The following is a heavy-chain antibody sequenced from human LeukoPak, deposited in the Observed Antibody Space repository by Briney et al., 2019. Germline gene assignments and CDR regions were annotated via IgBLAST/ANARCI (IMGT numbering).Heavy chain of an antibody. D-gene: IGHD6-13*01. CDR1: GGSISSSSYY. Sequence: KPSETLSLTCTVSGGSISSSSYYWGWIRQPPGKGLEWIGSIYYSGSTYYNPSLKSRVTISVDTSKNQFSLKLSSVTAVDTAVYYCARGSSSLDYFDYWGQGTLVTVAS. CDR3: ARGSSSLDYFDY. J-gene: IGHJ4*02. V-gene: IGHV4-39*01. CDR2: IYYSGST.